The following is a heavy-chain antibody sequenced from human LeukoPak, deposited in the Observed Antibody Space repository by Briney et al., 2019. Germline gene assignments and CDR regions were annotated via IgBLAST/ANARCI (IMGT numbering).Heavy chain of an antibody. J-gene: IGHJ4*02. Sequence: SETLSLTCTVSGGSISSYYWSWIRQPPGKGLEWIGYIYYSENTNYNPSLKSRVTISVDTSKNQFSLKLSSVTAADTAVYYCARRGSGYSYGSFDYWGQGTLVTVSS. V-gene: IGHV4-59*08. CDR3: ARRGSGYSYGSFDY. D-gene: IGHD5-18*01. CDR1: GGSISSYY. CDR2: IYYSENT.